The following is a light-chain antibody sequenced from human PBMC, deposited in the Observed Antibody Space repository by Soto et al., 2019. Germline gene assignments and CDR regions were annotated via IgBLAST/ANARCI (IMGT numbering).Light chain of an antibody. Sequence: QSALTQPASVCGSPGQSITISCTGTSSDVGGYNYVSWYQQHPGKAPKLMIYDVSNRPSGVSNRFSGSKSGNTASLTISGLQAEDEADYSCRSYTSSSTPVFGTGTKVTVL. CDR3: RSYTSSSTPV. CDR1: SSDVGGYNY. V-gene: IGLV2-14*01. J-gene: IGLJ1*01. CDR2: DVS.